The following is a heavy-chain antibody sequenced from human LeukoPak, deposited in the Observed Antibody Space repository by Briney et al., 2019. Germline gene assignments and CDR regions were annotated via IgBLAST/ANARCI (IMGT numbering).Heavy chain of an antibody. CDR2: INPNSCNT. D-gene: IGHD6-19*01. J-gene: IGHJ5*02. CDR1: GYTFTSYD. V-gene: IGHV1-8*01. Sequence: AAVKVSCKASGYTFTSYDINWVRQATGQGLEWMGWINPNSCNTGYAQKFQGRVTMTRNTSISTAYMELSSLRSEDTAVYYCARAQIRLKQWLAPWGQGTLVTVSS. CDR3: ARAQIRLKQWLAP.